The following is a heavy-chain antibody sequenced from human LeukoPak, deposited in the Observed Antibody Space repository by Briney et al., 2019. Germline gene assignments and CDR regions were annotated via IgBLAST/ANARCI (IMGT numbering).Heavy chain of an antibody. D-gene: IGHD3-10*01. Sequence: GGSLRLSCAASGFTFSSYEMNWVRQASGKGLEWVGRIRSKASSYATAYAASVKGRFTISRDDSKNTAYLQMNSLKTEDTAVYYCTRPGYGSGSHHGSDYWGQGTLVTVSS. J-gene: IGHJ4*02. V-gene: IGHV3-73*01. CDR2: IRSKASSYAT. CDR3: TRPGYGSGSHHGSDY. CDR1: GFTFSSYE.